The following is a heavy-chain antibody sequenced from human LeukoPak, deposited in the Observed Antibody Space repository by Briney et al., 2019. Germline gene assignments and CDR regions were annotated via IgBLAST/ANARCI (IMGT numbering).Heavy chain of an antibody. CDR3: ATSPRGYCSSTSCYVSRYAFDI. J-gene: IGHJ3*02. Sequence: GESLRISRKGSGYSFTSYWNSRGRQMPGKGLEWMGRIDPRDSYTNYRPSFQGHVTISADKSISTAYLQWSSLKASDTAMYYCATSPRGYCSSTSCYVSRYAFDIWGQGTMVTVSS. D-gene: IGHD2-2*01. CDR2: IDPRDSYT. CDR1: GYSFTSYW. V-gene: IGHV5-10-1*01.